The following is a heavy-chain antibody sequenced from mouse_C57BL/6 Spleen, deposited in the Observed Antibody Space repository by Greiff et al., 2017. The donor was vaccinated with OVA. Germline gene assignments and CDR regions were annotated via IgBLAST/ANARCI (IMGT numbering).Heavy chain of an antibody. Sequence: QVQLKQSGAELARPGASVKLSCKASGYTFTSYGISWVKQRTGQGLEWIGEIYPRSGNTYYNEKFKGKATLTADKSSSTAYMELRSLTSEDSAVYICERYESNYFMDGWGTGTRVTVAS. CDR2: IYPRSGNT. V-gene: IGHV1-81*01. CDR1: GYTFTSYG. D-gene: IGHD2-5*01. J-gene: IGHJ1*03. CDR3: ERYESNYFMDG.